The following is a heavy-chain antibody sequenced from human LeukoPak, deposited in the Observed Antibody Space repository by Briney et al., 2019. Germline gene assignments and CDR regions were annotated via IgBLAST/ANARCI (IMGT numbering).Heavy chain of an antibody. J-gene: IGHJ4*02. D-gene: IGHD1-26*01. CDR3: AKPTWGSGSFLIDF. Sequence: GGSLRLSCAASGFSFSNHGMHWVRQAPGRGLEWVAVIWNDGSYEHYTDSVKGRFTISRDNSKNTLFLQLNSLRPEDTAVYYCAKPTWGSGSFLIDFWGQGTLVTVSS. V-gene: IGHV3-33*03. CDR2: IWNDGSYE. CDR1: GFSFSNHG.